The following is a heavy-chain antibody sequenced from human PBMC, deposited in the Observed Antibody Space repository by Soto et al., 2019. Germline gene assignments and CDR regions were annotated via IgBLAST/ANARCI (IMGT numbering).Heavy chain of an antibody. J-gene: IGHJ4*02. CDR2: LNWNGDNI. Sequence: VQLVESGGGLVEPGRSLRLSCTGSGFSFDDYAFHWVRQRPGKGLEWVSGLNWNGDNIAYADSVWGRFTISRDNGKNSLYLQMNGLRPDDTAFYYCVKGVHLSLQDRLDSWGKGTLVTVSS. D-gene: IGHD2-8*01. V-gene: IGHV3-9*01. CDR1: GFSFDDYA. CDR3: VKGVHLSLQDRLDS.